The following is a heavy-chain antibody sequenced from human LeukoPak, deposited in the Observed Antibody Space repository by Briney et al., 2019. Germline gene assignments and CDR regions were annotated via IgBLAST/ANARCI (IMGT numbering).Heavy chain of an antibody. D-gene: IGHD3-3*01. J-gene: IGHJ4*02. CDR1: GFTFSSYA. V-gene: IGHV3-15*01. CDR3: TWSGLKIES. CDR2: IKKKSDGATT. Sequence: GGSLRLSCAASGFTFSSYAMSWVRQAPGKGLEWLGQIKKKSDGATTAYAAPVKGRFTISRDDSKNTLFLQMNSLKTEDTALYYCTWSGLKIESWGQGTLVTVSS.